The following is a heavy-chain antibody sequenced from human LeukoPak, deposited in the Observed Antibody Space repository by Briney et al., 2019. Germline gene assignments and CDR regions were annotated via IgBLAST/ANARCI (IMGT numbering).Heavy chain of an antibody. CDR2: IYYSGST. Sequence: PSETLSLTCTVSGGSISSYYWSWIRQPPGKGLEWIGYIYYSGSTNYNPSLKSRVTISVDTSKNQFSLKLSSVTAADTAVYYCARCPYLAVGATSYYYYYMDVWGKGTTVTVSS. CDR1: GGSISSYY. D-gene: IGHD1-26*01. V-gene: IGHV4-59*12. J-gene: IGHJ6*03. CDR3: ARCPYLAVGATSYYYYYMDV.